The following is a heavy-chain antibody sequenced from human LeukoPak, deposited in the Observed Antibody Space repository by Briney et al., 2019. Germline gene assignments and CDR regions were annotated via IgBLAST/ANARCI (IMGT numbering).Heavy chain of an antibody. CDR1: GFTFSDYY. CDR2: ISSSGSTR. J-gene: IGHJ5*02. V-gene: IGHV3-11*01. CDR3: ARTRLLWFGELRFDP. Sequence: PGGSLRLSCAASGFTFSDYYMSWIRQAPGKGLEWVSYISSSGSTRYYADSVKGRFTISRDNSKNTLYLQMNSLRAEDTAVYYCARTRLLWFGELRFDPWGQGTLVTVSS. D-gene: IGHD3-10*01.